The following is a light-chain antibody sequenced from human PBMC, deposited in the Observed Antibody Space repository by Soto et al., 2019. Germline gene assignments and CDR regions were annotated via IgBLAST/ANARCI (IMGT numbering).Light chain of an antibody. Sequence: DIQMTQSPSSVSASVGDRVTITCRASQGINNWLAWYQQIPGKAPKLLIYAASSLQSGVPSRFSGSGSGTDFTLTISSPQPEDFANYYCQQANSFPYTFGQGTKLEIK. J-gene: IGKJ2*01. CDR2: AAS. V-gene: IGKV1-12*01. CDR1: QGINNW. CDR3: QQANSFPYT.